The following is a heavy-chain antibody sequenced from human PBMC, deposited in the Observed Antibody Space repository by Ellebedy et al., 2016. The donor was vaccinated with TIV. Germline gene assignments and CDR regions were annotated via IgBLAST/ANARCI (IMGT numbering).Heavy chain of an antibody. V-gene: IGHV3-48*04. CDR3: AKDPNDYLSHAFDI. J-gene: IGHJ3*02. Sequence: GGSLRLSCAASGFTFSSYSMNWVRQAPGKGLEWVSYISTGSSTIYYADSVKGRFTISRDNAKNSLYLQMNSLRAEDTALYYCAKDPNDYLSHAFDIWGQGTMVTVSS. D-gene: IGHD1-1*01. CDR2: ISTGSSTI. CDR1: GFTFSSYS.